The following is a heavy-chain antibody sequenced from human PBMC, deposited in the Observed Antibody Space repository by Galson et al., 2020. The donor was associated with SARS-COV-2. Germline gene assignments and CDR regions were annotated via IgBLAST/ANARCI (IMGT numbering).Heavy chain of an antibody. V-gene: IGHV3-43D*03. D-gene: IGHD6-13*01. CDR1: GFTFDDYA. J-gene: IGHJ5*02. Sequence: QAGGSLRLSCAASGFTFDDYAMHWVRQAPGKGLEWVSLISWDGGSTYYADSVKGRFTILRDNTKNSLFLQMHSLRAEDTALYYCAKDLFPKAADRGWWLDPWGQGTLVIVSS. CDR3: AKDLFPKAADRGWWLDP. CDR2: ISWDGGST.